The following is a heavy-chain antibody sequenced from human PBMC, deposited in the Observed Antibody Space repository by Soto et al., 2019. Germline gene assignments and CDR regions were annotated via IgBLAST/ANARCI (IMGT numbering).Heavy chain of an antibody. D-gene: IGHD2-15*01. CDR2: IYHSGST. CDR3: ARVVAATLFDY. J-gene: IGHJ4*02. Sequence: QVQLQESGPGLVKPSGTLSLTCAVSGGSISSSNWWSWVRQPPGKGLEWIGEIYHSGSTNYNPSLKSRVTISVDTSTNQFSLNLSSVPAADTAVYYCARVVAATLFDYWCQETLVTVSS. V-gene: IGHV4-4*02. CDR1: GGSISSSNW.